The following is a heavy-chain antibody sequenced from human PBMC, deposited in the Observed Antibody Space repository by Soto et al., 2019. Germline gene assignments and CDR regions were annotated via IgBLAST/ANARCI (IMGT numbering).Heavy chain of an antibody. D-gene: IGHD6-19*01. V-gene: IGHV3-11*01. CDR2: LSRSGKTI. J-gene: IGHJ3*02. CDR3: ARSSGRYEADACDM. Sequence: QVQLVESGGGLVQPGGCLRLSCAASGFSFGDYEMSWIRQAAGTGVEWVSLLSRSGKTIYYADSVKGRLSISRDNAENSLYLQMESLPVEDTATYFCARSSGRYEADACDMWGQGTMVTVSA. CDR1: GFSFGDYE.